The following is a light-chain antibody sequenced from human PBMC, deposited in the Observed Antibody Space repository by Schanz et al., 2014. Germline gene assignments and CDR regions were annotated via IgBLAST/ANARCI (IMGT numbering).Light chain of an antibody. V-gene: IGKV3-20*01. J-gene: IGKJ3*01. Sequence: EIVLTQSPATLSLSPGERATLSCRASQSVRSFLAWYQQKPGQAPRLLIYGASTRATGIPDRFSGSGSGTDFTLTVSRLEPEDFAVYFCQQYDNLPYTFGPGTKVDI. CDR1: QSVRSF. CDR3: QQYDNLPYT. CDR2: GAS.